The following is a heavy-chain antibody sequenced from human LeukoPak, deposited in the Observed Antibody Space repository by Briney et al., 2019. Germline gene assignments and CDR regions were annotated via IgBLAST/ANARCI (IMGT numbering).Heavy chain of an antibody. CDR3: AKDGDSGTAYYYYYMDV. CDR2: IWYDGSNK. J-gene: IGHJ6*03. Sequence: GGSLRLSCAASGFTFSAYGMHWVRQAPGKGLEWVAVIWYDGSNKYYADSVRGRFTISRDSSKNTLYLEMNCLRAEDTAVYYCAKDGDSGTAYYYYYMDVWGKGTTVTVSS. CDR1: GFTFSAYG. D-gene: IGHD2-21*02. V-gene: IGHV3-33*06.